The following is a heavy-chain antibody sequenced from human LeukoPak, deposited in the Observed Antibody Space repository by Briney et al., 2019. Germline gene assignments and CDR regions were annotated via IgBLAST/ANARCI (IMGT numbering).Heavy chain of an antibody. CDR1: GYTFTGYY. V-gene: IGHV1-2*02. D-gene: IGHD2-2*01. CDR2: INPNSGGT. Sequence: ASVKVSCKASGYTFTGYYMHWVRQAPGQGLEWMGWINPNSGGTNYAQKFQGRVTMTRDTSISTAYMELSRLRPDDTAVYYCARLPPRYCSSTSCSIDYWGQGTLVTVSS. J-gene: IGHJ4*02. CDR3: ARLPPRYCSSTSCSIDY.